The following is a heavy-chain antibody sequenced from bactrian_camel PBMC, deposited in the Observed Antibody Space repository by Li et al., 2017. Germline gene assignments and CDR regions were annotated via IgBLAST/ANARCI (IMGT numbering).Heavy chain of an antibody. D-gene: IGHD6*01. CDR2: ADSGGRT. V-gene: IGHV3S53*01. J-gene: IGHJ6*01. CDR3: AAECTVVAGTEDFGS. CDR1: GFTYC. Sequence: QVQLVESGGGSVQAGESLRLSCAASGFTYCLGWFRQAPGKQREWVACADSGGRTNYALSVKGRFTLSKDNGKNTLYLQMNSLKSEDTAMYYCAAECTVVAGTEDFGSWGQGTQVTVS.